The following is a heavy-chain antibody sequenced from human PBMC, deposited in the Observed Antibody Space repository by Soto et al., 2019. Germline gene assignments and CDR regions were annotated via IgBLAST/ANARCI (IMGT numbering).Heavy chain of an antibody. CDR1: GFTVSDFS. J-gene: IGHJ4*02. CDR2: ISGSGDTM. CDR3: ASPYTPLSDH. D-gene: IGHD3-16*01. V-gene: IGHV3-23*01. Sequence: PGWGLRLSGSASGFTVSDFSVGGVRQAPGKGLEMVSGISGSGDTMYNADSVNGRFTISRDNSMKTGYLQMTTLRVEDTAVHYCASPYTPLSDHWRRGALVTVSS.